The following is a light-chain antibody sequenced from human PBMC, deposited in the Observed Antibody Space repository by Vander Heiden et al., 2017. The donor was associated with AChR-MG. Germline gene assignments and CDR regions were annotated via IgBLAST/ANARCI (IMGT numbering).Light chain of an antibody. Sequence: DIVIIQSPATLSVSAGERATLSCRASQGVRSSLAWYKQKPGQAPRLLIYRASTRATGIPARFSGSGSRTEFTLTISSLQSEDFALYYCQQYNNWPRTFGGGTKVEIK. CDR1: QGVRSS. J-gene: IGKJ4*01. V-gene: IGKV3-15*01. CDR2: RAS. CDR3: QQYNNWPRT.